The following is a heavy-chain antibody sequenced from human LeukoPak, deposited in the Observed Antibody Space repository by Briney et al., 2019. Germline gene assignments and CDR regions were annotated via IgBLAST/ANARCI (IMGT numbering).Heavy chain of an antibody. Sequence: VASVKVSCKASGYTYTSYDINWVRQATGQGLEWMGWMNPNSGNTGYAQKFQGRVTITRNTSISTAYMELSSLRSEDTAVYYCAAEMATNHNHAFDIWGQGTMVTVSS. CDR1: GYTYTSYD. V-gene: IGHV1-8*03. J-gene: IGHJ3*02. CDR3: AAEMATNHNHAFDI. D-gene: IGHD5-24*01. CDR2: MNPNSGNT.